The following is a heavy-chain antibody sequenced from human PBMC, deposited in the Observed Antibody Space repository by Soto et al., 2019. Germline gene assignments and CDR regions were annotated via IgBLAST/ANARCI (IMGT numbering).Heavy chain of an antibody. Sequence: GGSLRLSCAASGFTFSSSTMHWVRQAPGKGLEWVAVISSDGSNKYYPDSVKGRFTISRDNSKNTLYLQMNSLRAEDTAVYHCARDQIVGVPDYFDDWGQGTLVTVSS. CDR3: ARDQIVGVPDYFDD. CDR2: ISSDGSNK. CDR1: GFTFSSST. D-gene: IGHD1-26*01. J-gene: IGHJ4*02. V-gene: IGHV3-30-3*01.